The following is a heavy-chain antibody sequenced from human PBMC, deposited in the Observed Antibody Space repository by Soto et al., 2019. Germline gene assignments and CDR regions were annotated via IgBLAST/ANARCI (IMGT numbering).Heavy chain of an antibody. J-gene: IGHJ4*02. V-gene: IGHV4-31*03. Sequence: QVQLQESGPGLVKPSQTLSLTCTVSGGSISSGSYYWSWIRQHPGKGLEWIGYIYYSGSTYYNPSLKSRVTISVDTSKNQFSLKLSSVTAADTAVYYCARASRHYYDSSGYYAKDYFDYWGQGTLVTVSS. CDR1: GGSISSGSYY. CDR2: IYYSGST. CDR3: ARASRHYYDSSGYYAKDYFDY. D-gene: IGHD3-22*01.